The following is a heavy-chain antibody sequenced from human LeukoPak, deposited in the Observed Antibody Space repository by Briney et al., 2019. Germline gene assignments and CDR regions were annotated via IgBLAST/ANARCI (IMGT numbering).Heavy chain of an antibody. CDR1: GFTFSSYA. Sequence: GGSLRLSCAASGFTFSSYAMHWVRQAPGKGLEWVAVISYDGSNKYYADSVKGRFTISRDNSKNTLYLQMNSLRAGDTAVYYCAKGYSGYDWSLVDYWGQGTLVTVSS. V-gene: IGHV3-30-3*01. CDR2: ISYDGSNK. D-gene: IGHD5-12*01. CDR3: AKGYSGYDWSLVDY. J-gene: IGHJ4*02.